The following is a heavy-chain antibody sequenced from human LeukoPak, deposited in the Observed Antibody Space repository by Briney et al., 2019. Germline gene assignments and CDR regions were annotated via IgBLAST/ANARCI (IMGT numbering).Heavy chain of an antibody. CDR2: ISSSSSTI. Sequence: GGSLRLSCAASGFTFSSYSMNWVRQAPGKGLEWVSYISSSSSTIYYADSVKGRFTTSRDNSKNTLYLQMNSLRAEDTAVYYCARSSNYGRFDYWGQGTLVTVSS. J-gene: IGHJ4*02. D-gene: IGHD4-11*01. CDR3: ARSSNYGRFDY. CDR1: GFTFSSYS. V-gene: IGHV3-48*01.